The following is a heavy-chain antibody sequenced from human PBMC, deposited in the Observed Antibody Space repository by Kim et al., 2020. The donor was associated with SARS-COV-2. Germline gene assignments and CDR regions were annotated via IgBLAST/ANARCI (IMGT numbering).Heavy chain of an antibody. V-gene: IGHV5-51*01. J-gene: IGHJ4*02. Sequence: SNSPSFQGQVTISADKSISTAYLQWSSLKASDTAMYYCARQGSAVADFDYWGQGTLVTVSS. D-gene: IGHD6-19*01. CDR3: ARQGSAVADFDY.